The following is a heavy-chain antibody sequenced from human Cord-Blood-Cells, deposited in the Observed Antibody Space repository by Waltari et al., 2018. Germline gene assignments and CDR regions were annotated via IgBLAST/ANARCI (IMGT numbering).Heavy chain of an antibody. V-gene: IGHV4-30-2*01. J-gene: IGHJ3*02. Sequence: QLQLQESGSGLVKPSQPLPLPCAVPGGSINSGGYSWSWIRQPPGKGLAWIGYNYHSWGTYYNPSLMGRVTIAVDRSKNQFSLKLSSVTAADTAVYYCARGQALIWDAFDSWGQGTMVSVSS. CDR1: GGSINSGGYS. D-gene: IGHD2-8*01. CDR2: NYHSWGT. CDR3: ARGQALIWDAFDS.